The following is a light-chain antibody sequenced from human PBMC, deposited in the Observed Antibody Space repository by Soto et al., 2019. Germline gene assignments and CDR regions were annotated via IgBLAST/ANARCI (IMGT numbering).Light chain of an antibody. CDR1: RSLSTN. CDR2: AAS. V-gene: IGKV3-15*01. Sequence: EIVMTQSPATLSVSPGERVTLSCRASRSLSTNLAWFQQKPGQAPRLLIYAASARATGIPARFSGSGSGTEFTLTIRSLQSEDFAVYYCQHYDNWHPWTFGQGTKVAIK. J-gene: IGKJ1*01. CDR3: QHYDNWHPWT.